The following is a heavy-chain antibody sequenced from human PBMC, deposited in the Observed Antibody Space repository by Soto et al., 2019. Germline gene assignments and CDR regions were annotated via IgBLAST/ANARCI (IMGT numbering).Heavy chain of an antibody. CDR1: GFTFSSYG. CDR2: IWYDGSNK. D-gene: IGHD3-10*01. V-gene: IGHV3-33*01. J-gene: IGHJ6*02. CDR3: ARESGVLLWFGESPYGMDV. Sequence: QVQLVESGGGVVQPGRSLRLSCAASGFTFSSYGMHWVRQAPGKGLEWVAVIWYDGSNKYYADSVKGRFTISRDNSKNTLYLQKNSLRAEETAVYECARESGVLLWFGESPYGMDVWGQGTTVTVSS.